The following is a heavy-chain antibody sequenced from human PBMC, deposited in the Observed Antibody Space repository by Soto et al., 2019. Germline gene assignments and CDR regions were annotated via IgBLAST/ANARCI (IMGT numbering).Heavy chain of an antibody. Sequence: QVQLQESGPGLVKPSGTLSLTCAVSGGSISSSNWWSWVRQPPGKGLEWIGEIYHSGSTNYNPSLKRRVTISVDKAKNQFSLKLSSVTAADTAVYYCASIAAGHYYGMDVWGQGTTVTVSS. J-gene: IGHJ6*02. CDR3: ASIAAGHYYGMDV. D-gene: IGHD6-13*01. CDR1: GGSISSSNW. V-gene: IGHV4-4*02. CDR2: IYHSGST.